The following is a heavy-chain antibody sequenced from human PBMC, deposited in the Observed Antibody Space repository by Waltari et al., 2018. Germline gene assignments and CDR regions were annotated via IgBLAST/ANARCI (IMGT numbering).Heavy chain of an antibody. CDR2: IYYSGST. Sequence: QLQLQESGPGLVKPSETLSLTCTVYGGSISSSRYYWGWIRQPPGKGLEWIGSIYYSGSTYYNPSLKSRVTISIETSKDQFYLRLTSLTAADTAVYYCAKSALWPTGVIDCWGQGTPVTVSS. D-gene: IGHD3-10*01. J-gene: IGHJ4*02. CDR1: GGSISSSRYY. V-gene: IGHV4-39*07. CDR3: AKSALWPTGVIDC.